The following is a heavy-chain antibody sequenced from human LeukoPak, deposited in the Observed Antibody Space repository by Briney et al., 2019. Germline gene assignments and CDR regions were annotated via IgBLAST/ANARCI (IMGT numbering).Heavy chain of an antibody. CDR2: ISSSSSYT. CDR1: GFTFSDYY. J-gene: IGHJ4*02. CDR3: ARHPELYFFDY. D-gene: IGHD3-10*01. V-gene: IGHV3-11*06. Sequence: GGSLRLSCAASGFTFSDYYMSWIRQAPGKGLEWVSYISSSSSYTNYADSVKGRFTISRDNAKNSLYLQMNSLRAEDTAVYYCARHPELYFFDYWGQGTLVTVSS.